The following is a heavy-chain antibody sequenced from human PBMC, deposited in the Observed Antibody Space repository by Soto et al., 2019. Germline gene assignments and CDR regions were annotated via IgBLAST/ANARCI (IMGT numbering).Heavy chain of an antibody. J-gene: IGHJ4*02. V-gene: IGHV4-39*01. CDR2: IYYAGNT. CDR3: ATVPYYGSGGDGPYYFDH. CDR1: NDSITKTTYY. D-gene: IGHD2-15*01. Sequence: PSETLSLTCSVSNDSITKTTYYWAWVRQTPGKGLEWIGSIYYAGNTYYNPSLQSRVTISVDASKKQFYLELQSVTAADSAVYYCATVPYYGSGGDGPYYFDHWGQGTLVTVSS.